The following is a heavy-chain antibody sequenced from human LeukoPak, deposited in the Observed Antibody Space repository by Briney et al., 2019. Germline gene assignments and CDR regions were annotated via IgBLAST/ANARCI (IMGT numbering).Heavy chain of an antibody. D-gene: IGHD6-19*01. Sequence: SETLSLTCTVSGGSISSSNYYWVWIRQPPGKGLEWIGSIYYTGRSFYNASLESRVTFSVDTSKNQFSLKLTSVTAADTAVYYCARDSSGRYYFDYWGQGTLVTVSS. CDR3: ARDSSGRYYFDY. J-gene: IGHJ4*02. CDR1: GGSISSSNYY. CDR2: IYYTGRS. V-gene: IGHV4-39*02.